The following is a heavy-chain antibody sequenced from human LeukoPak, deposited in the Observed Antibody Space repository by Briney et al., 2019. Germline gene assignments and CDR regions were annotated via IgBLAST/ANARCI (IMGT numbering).Heavy chain of an antibody. CDR3: AAVYAEGYIDY. Sequence: PGGSLSLSCAGSVLSIKRYGMHWVRQAAGKGVEWVAVIWYDGIKRYYADSVTGRFTISRDTSNNTLYLDMNSLRGEDTAVYYCAAVYAEGYIDYWGQGTLVTVSS. V-gene: IGHV3-33*01. CDR2: IWYDGIKR. D-gene: IGHD2-8*01. CDR1: VLSIKRYG. J-gene: IGHJ4*02.